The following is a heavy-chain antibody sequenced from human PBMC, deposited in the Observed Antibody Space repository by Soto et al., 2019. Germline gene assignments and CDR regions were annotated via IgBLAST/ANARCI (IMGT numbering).Heavy chain of an antibody. Sequence: ETLSLTCTVSGGSISSSSYYWGWIRQPPGKGLEWIGSIYYSGSTNYNPSLTSRVTISVDTSKNQFSLKLSSVTAADTAVYYCAREVGATNTDWFDPWGQGTLVTVSS. J-gene: IGHJ5*02. CDR3: AREVGATNTDWFDP. CDR1: GGSISSSSYY. D-gene: IGHD1-26*01. V-gene: IGHV4-39*07. CDR2: IYYSGST.